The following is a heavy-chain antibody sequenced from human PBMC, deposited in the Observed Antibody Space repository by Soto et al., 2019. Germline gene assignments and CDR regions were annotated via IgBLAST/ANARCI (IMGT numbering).Heavy chain of an antibody. Sequence: QVQLVQSGAEVKKPGSSVKVSCKASGGTFSSYAISWVRQATGQGLEWMGGIIPIFGTANYAQKFQGRVTITADESTSTAYMELSSLRSEDTAVYYCSRAPYDYVWGSYRSFDSWGQGTLVTVSS. J-gene: IGHJ5*01. CDR2: IIPIFGTA. D-gene: IGHD3-16*02. CDR1: GGTFSSYA. CDR3: SRAPYDYVWGSYRSFDS. V-gene: IGHV1-69*01.